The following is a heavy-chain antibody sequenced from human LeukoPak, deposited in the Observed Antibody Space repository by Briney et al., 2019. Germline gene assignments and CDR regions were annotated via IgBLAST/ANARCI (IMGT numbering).Heavy chain of an antibody. Sequence: SGPTLVNPTQTLTLTCTFSGFSLSTSGMCVSWIRQPPGKALEWLALIDWDDDKYYSTSLKTRLTISKDTSKNQVVLTMTNMDPVDTATYYCALMENSYGFTSFDYWGQGTLVTVSS. CDR2: IDWDDDK. CDR1: GFSLSTSGMC. V-gene: IGHV2-70*01. J-gene: IGHJ4*02. CDR3: ALMENSYGFTSFDY. D-gene: IGHD5-18*01.